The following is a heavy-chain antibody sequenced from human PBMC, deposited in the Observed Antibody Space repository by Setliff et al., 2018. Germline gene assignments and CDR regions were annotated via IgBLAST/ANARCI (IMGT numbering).Heavy chain of an antibody. V-gene: IGHV3-21*01. CDR1: GFTFSSYS. CDR3: ARRHVDTAMVIYYYGMDV. CDR2: ISSSSSYI. Sequence: PGGSLSLSCAASGFTFSSYSMNWVRQAPGKGLEWVSSISSSSSYIYYADSVKGRFTISRDNAKNSLYLQMNSLRAEDTAVYYCARRHVDTAMVIYYYGMDVWGQGTTGTVS. D-gene: IGHD5-18*01. J-gene: IGHJ6*02.